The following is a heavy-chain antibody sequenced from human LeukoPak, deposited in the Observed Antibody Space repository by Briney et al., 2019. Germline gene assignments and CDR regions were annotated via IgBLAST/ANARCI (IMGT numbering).Heavy chain of an antibody. J-gene: IGHJ4*02. CDR3: ASTSAGTLLYFDY. V-gene: IGHV1-2*02. CDR1: GYTFTGYY. D-gene: IGHD6-13*01. CDR2: INPNSGGA. Sequence: ASVKVSCKASGYTFTGYYMHWVRQAPGQGLEWMGWINPNSGGANYAQKFQGRVTMTRDTSISTAYMELSRLRSDDTAVYYCASTSAGTLLYFDYWGQGTLVTVSS.